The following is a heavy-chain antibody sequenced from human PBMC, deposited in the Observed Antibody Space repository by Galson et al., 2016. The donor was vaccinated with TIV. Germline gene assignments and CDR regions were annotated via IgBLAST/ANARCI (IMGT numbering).Heavy chain of an antibody. V-gene: IGHV1-8*01. CDR2: MSPANGNT. D-gene: IGHD3-22*01. CDR3: ARGHYYDTSGYSFDF. CDR1: EYTFTSFD. J-gene: IGHJ4*02. Sequence: SVKVSCKASEYTFTSFDISWIRQAPGQGLEWMGWMSPANGNTGYAQKFRGRITMTRHPSTTTVYMELSGLTSEDTAVYYCARGHYYDTSGYSFDFWGQGTLVTVSS.